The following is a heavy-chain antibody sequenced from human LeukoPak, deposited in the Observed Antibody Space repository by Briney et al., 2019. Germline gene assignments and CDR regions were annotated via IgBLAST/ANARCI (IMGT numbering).Heavy chain of an antibody. D-gene: IGHD3-10*01. Sequence: PGRSLRLSCAASGFTFSSYAMHWVRQAPGKGLEWVAVISYDGSNKYYADSVKGRFTISRDNSKNTLYLQMNSLRAEDTAVYYCARGNYYGSGSSYIDYYYYYYMDVWGKGTTVTVSS. CDR1: GFTFSSYA. V-gene: IGHV3-30-3*01. CDR3: ARGNYYGSGSSYIDYYYYYYMDV. CDR2: ISYDGSNK. J-gene: IGHJ6*03.